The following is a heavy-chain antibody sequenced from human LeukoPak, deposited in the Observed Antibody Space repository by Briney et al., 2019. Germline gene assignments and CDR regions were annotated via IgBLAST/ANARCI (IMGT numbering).Heavy chain of an antibody. CDR3: HYDSSGIVDAFDI. D-gene: IGHD3-22*01. CDR1: GVSFSGYY. V-gene: IGHV4-34*01. CDR2: INHSGST. Sequence: PSETLSLTCAVSGVSFSGYYWSWIRQPPGKGLEWIGEINHSGSTNYNPSLKSRVTISADTSKNQFSLKLSSVTAADTAVYYCHYDSSGIVDAFDIWGQGTMVTVSS. J-gene: IGHJ3*02.